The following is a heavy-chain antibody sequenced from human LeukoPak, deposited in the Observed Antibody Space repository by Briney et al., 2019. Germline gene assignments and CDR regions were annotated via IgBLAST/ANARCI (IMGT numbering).Heavy chain of an antibody. D-gene: IGHD4-17*01. J-gene: IGHJ3*01. CDR3: ARDPNGDYIGAFEF. CDR2: ITSGAAP. V-gene: IGHV3-23*01. Sequence: GGSLRLSCAASGFPLSNYAVMWVRQAPGQGLEWVSAITSGAAPGQADSVKGRFTISRDNFKNTLYLQMNSLRAEDTAQYFCARDPNGDYIGAFEFWGRGTVVTGSS. CDR1: GFPLSNYA.